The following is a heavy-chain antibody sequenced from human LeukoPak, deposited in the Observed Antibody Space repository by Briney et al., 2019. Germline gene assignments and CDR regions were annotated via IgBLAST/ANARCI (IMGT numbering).Heavy chain of an antibody. D-gene: IGHD3-10*01. Sequence: SGGSLRLSCAASGFTVSSNYMNWVRQAPGKGLEWVSYISSSSSTIYYADSVKGRFTISRDNAKNSLYLQMNSLRAEDTAVYYCARVAYWYYGSGRDRGFDYWGQGTLVTVSS. V-gene: IGHV3-48*01. CDR3: ARVAYWYYGSGRDRGFDY. CDR1: GFTVSSNY. CDR2: ISSSSSTI. J-gene: IGHJ4*02.